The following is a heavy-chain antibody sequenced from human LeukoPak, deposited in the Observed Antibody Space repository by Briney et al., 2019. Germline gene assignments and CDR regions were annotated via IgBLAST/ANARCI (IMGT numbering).Heavy chain of an antibody. CDR3: ARISRGSITIFGVVTHFDY. CDR1: GYTFTGYY. Sequence: GASVKVSCTASGYTFTGYYMHWVRQAPGQGLEWMVWINLNSGGTNYAQKFQGRVTMTRDTSISTAYMELSRLRSDDTAVYYCARISRGSITIFGVVTHFDYWGQGTLVTVSS. D-gene: IGHD3-3*01. V-gene: IGHV1-2*02. CDR2: INLNSGGT. J-gene: IGHJ4*02.